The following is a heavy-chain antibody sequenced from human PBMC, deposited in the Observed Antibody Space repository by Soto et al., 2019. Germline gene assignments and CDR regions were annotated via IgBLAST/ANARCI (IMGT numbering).Heavy chain of an antibody. J-gene: IGHJ5*02. CDR1: GFTFSSYG. Sequence: QVQLVESGGGVVQPGRSLRLSCAASGFTFSSYGMHWVRQAPGKGLEWVAGIWYDGRNKYYADSVKGRFTISRDNSKNTLYLQMNSLRAEDTAVYYCARDRRKGVVVPAGMQGWFDPWGQGTLVTVSS. CDR3: ARDRRKGVVVPAGMQGWFDP. V-gene: IGHV3-33*01. D-gene: IGHD2-2*01. CDR2: IWYDGRNK.